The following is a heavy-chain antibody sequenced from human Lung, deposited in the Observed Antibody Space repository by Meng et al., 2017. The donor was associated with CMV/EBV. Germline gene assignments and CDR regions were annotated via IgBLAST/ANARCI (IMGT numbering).Heavy chain of an antibody. CDR1: GYTFTGYY. CDR3: ARDWGGSWAVFDY. CDR2: INPNSGGT. Sequence: QVRVGQAGAEVKKPGASVKVSCKASGYTFTGYYMHWVRQAPGQGLEWMGWINPNSGGTNYAQKFQGWATMTRDTSISTAYMELSRLRSDDTAVYYCARDWGGSWAVFDYWGQGTLVTVSS. J-gene: IGHJ4*02. D-gene: IGHD6-13*01. V-gene: IGHV1-2*04.